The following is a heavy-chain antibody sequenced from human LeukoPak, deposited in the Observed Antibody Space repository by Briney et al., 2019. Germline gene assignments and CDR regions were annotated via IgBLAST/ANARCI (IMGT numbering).Heavy chain of an antibody. D-gene: IGHD6-19*01. J-gene: IGHJ4*02. V-gene: IGHV1-69*06. Sequence: PVKVSCKASGGTFSSYAISWVRQAPGQGLEWMGGIIPIFGTANYAQKFQGRVTITADKSTSTAYMELSSLRSEDTAVYYCASRIAVAGPFDYWGQGTLVTVSS. CDR1: GGTFSSYA. CDR2: IIPIFGTA. CDR3: ASRIAVAGPFDY.